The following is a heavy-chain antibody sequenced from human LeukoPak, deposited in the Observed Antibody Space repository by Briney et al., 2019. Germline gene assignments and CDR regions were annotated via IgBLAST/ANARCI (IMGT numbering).Heavy chain of an antibody. Sequence: PGGSLRLSCAASGFTFSTYEMNWVRQAPGKGLEWVSYISSSGSTIYYADSVKGRFTISRDNAKNSLYLQMNSLRAEDTAVYYCARDSLAAAGTVDYWGQGTLVTVSS. V-gene: IGHV3-48*03. J-gene: IGHJ4*02. D-gene: IGHD6-13*01. CDR1: GFTFSTYE. CDR2: ISSSGSTI. CDR3: ARDSLAAAGTVDY.